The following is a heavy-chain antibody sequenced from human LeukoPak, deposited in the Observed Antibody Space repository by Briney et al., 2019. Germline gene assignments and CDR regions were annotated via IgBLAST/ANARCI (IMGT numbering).Heavy chain of an antibody. V-gene: IGHV4-59*12. CDR3: AREVAGTDYFDY. J-gene: IGHJ4*02. Sequence: SETLSLTCTVSGVSISSYYWSWIRQPPGKGLEWIGYIYYSGSTNYNPSLKSRVTISVDTSKNQFSLKLSSVTAADTAVYYCAREVAGTDYFDYWGQGTLVTVSS. D-gene: IGHD6-19*01. CDR1: GVSISSYY. CDR2: IYYSGST.